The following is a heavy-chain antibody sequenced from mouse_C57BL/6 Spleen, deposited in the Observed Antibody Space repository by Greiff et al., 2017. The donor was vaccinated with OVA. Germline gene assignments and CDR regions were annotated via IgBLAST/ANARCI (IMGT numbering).Heavy chain of an antibody. CDR2: IDPSDSYT. CDR1: GYTFTSYW. Sequence: QVQLQQPGAELVMPGASVKLSCKASGYTFTSYWMHWVKQRPGQGLEWIGEIDPSDSYTNYNQKFKGKSTLTVDKSSSTAYMQLSSLTSEDSAGYYCARSPPELSGYAMDYWGQGTPVTVSS. CDR3: ARSPPELSGYAMDY. J-gene: IGHJ4*01. V-gene: IGHV1-69*01.